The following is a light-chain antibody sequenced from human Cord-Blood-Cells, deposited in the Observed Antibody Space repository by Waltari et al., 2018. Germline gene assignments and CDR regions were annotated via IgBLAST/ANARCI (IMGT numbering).Light chain of an antibody. J-gene: IGLJ3*02. CDR2: RHN. CDR1: SSNIGSHY. Sequence: QSVLTQPPSASGTPGQRVTISCSGSSSNIGSHYVYWYQQLPGAAPRLLIYRHNQRRSGGPDRFSGSNSVTSAALSISGVRSEDESEYYCAAWDDSLSGRVFGGGTELTVL. CDR3: AAWDDSLSGRV. V-gene: IGLV1-47*01.